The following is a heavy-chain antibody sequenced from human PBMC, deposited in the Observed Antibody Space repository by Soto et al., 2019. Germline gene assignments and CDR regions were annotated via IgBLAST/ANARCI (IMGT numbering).Heavy chain of an antibody. V-gene: IGHV4-34*01. CDR3: AREGIDYDSSGLDY. CDR1: GGSFSGYY. Sequence: SETLSLTCAVYGGSFSGYYWSWIRQPPGKGLEWIGEINHSGSTNYNPSLKSRVTISVDTSKNQFSLKLSSVTAADTAVYYCAREGIDYDSSGLDYWGQGTLVTVSS. J-gene: IGHJ4*02. CDR2: INHSGST. D-gene: IGHD3-22*01.